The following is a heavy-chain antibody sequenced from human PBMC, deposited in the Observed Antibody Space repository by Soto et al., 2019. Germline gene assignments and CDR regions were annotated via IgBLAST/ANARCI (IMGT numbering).Heavy chain of an antibody. J-gene: IGHJ3*02. Sequence: QLHLVQSGAVVKKPGASVTVSCSASGYPVTAYYMHWVRQAPGRGLEWMGGINPATGAANYTQTFQGRITLTGDASTSTAFMELSGLTSEDTAVFYCARGGGVGVAGSAAFDMWGQGTLVTVSS. CDR2: INPATGAA. V-gene: IGHV1-2*02. CDR3: ARGGGVGVAGSAAFDM. CDR1: GYPVTAYY. D-gene: IGHD3-3*01.